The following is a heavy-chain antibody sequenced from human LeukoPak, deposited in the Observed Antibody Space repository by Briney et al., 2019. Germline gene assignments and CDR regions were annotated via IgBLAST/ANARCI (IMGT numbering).Heavy chain of an antibody. D-gene: IGHD4-17*01. Sequence: GRSLRLSCAASGFTFSSYGMHWVRQAPGKGLEWVAVIWYDGSNKYYADSVKGRFTIPRDNSKNTLYLQMNSLRAEDTAVYYCARVSYGDYDLNYWGQGTLVTVSS. CDR1: GFTFSSYG. J-gene: IGHJ4*02. CDR2: IWYDGSNK. V-gene: IGHV3-33*01. CDR3: ARVSYGDYDLNY.